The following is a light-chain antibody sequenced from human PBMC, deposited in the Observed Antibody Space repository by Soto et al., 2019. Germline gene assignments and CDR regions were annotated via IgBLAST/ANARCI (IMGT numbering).Light chain of an antibody. V-gene: IGKV1-27*01. CDR2: AAS. J-gene: IGKJ4*02. CDR3: RKDNSAPRT. Sequence: DIQMTQSPSSLSASAGERVTITCRASLPISNFLAWYQQKPGKIPNLLIYAASTLQAGVRSRCGGSGSGTDFTITISILQPEDVAAYYCRKDNSAPRTFGGGNKVDIK. CDR1: LPISNF.